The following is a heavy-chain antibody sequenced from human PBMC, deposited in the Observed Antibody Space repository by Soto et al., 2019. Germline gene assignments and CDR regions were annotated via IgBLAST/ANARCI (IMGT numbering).Heavy chain of an antibody. CDR1: GFTFSSYG. Sequence: GGSLRLSCAASGFTFSSYGMHWVRQAPGKGLEWVAVIWYDGSNKYYADSVKGRFTISRDNSKNTLYLQMNSLRAEDTAVYYCARESWELPGLRYWGQGTLVTVSS. CDR2: IWYDGSNK. CDR3: ARESWELPGLRY. D-gene: IGHD1-26*01. V-gene: IGHV3-33*01. J-gene: IGHJ4*02.